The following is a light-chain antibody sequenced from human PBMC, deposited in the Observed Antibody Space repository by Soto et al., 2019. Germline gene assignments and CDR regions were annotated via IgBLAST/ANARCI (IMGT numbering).Light chain of an antibody. CDR1: SSDVGGYNY. J-gene: IGLJ2*01. CDR3: SSYTSSSTLVV. Sequence: QSALTQPASVSGSPGQSITISCTGTSSDVGGYNYVSWYQQYPDKAPKLMIYEVSNRPSGVSNRFSGSKSGSTASLTISGLQAEDEAEYYCSSYTSSSTLVVFGGGTKVTVL. CDR2: EVS. V-gene: IGLV2-14*01.